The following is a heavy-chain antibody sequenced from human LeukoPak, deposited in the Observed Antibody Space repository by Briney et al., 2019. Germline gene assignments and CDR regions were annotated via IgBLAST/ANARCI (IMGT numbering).Heavy chain of an antibody. Sequence: ASVKVSRMASGYTFTSCGISWVRQAPGQGLEWMGWISAYNGNTNYAQKLQGRVTMTTDTSTSTAYMELRSLRSDDTAVYYCARRVAVAGVDYWGQGTLVTVSS. CDR2: ISAYNGNT. V-gene: IGHV1-18*01. J-gene: IGHJ4*02. CDR1: GYTFTSCG. D-gene: IGHD6-19*01. CDR3: ARRVAVAGVDY.